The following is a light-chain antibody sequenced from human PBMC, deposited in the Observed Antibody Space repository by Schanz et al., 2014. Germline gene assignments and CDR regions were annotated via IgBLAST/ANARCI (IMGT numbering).Light chain of an antibody. CDR2: LGS. CDR1: QSLLHSNGYDY. V-gene: IGKV2-28*01. CDR3: MQALQTQFT. Sequence: DIVMTQSPLSLPVTPGEPASISCRSSQSLLHSNGYDYLDWYLQKPGQSPQVLIYLGSNRASGVPDRFSGSGSGTDFTLKISRVEAEDVGVYYCMQALQTQFTFGQGTRLEIK. J-gene: IGKJ5*01.